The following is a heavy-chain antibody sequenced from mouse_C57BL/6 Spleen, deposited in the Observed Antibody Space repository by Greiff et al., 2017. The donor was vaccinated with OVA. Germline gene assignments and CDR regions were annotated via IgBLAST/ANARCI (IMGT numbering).Heavy chain of an antibody. CDR2: IDPSDSYT. V-gene: IGHV1-50*01. D-gene: IGHD3-1*01. Sequence: QVQLQQPGAELVKPGASVKLSCKASGYTFTSYWMQWVKQRPGQGLEWIGEIDPSDSYTNYNQKFKGKATLTVDTSSSTAYMQLSSLTSEDSAVYYCASRNSQSGMDYWGQGTSVTVSS. CDR1: GYTFTSYW. J-gene: IGHJ4*01. CDR3: ASRNSQSGMDY.